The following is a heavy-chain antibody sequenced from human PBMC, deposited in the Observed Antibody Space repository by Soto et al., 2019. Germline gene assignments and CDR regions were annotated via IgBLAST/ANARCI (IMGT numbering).Heavy chain of an antibody. CDR3: AKVSTSSGWYSHFDS. V-gene: IGHV3-30*18. CDR1: GFDFSNYG. Sequence: PGGSLRLSCAAFGFDFSNYGMYWVRHATGKGLEWVAAISNDGNNAFYGGSAKGRFVISRDNSQKKVFLELNSLRPEDTAFYYCAKVSTSSGWYSHFDSWGQGT. J-gene: IGHJ4*02. D-gene: IGHD6-19*01. CDR2: ISNDGNNA.